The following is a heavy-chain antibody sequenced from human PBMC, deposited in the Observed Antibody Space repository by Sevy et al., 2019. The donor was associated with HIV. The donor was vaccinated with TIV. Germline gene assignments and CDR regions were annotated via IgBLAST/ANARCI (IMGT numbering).Heavy chain of an antibody. CDR3: TRWKAAQSLFDY. D-gene: IGHD6-13*01. J-gene: IGHJ4*02. V-gene: IGHV3-49*04. CDR1: GFTFADYC. Sequence: GGSLRLSCTASGFTFADYCMSWVRQAPGKGLEWVAFLKSDVYGGTVDHAASVRGRFLISRDDSKTIAYLQMNDLITEDTGVYYCTRWKAAQSLFDYWGQGALVTVSS. CDR2: LKSDVYGGTV.